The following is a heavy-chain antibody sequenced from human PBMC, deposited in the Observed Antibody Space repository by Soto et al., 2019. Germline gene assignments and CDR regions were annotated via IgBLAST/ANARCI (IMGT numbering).Heavy chain of an antibody. Sequence: EVQLVESGGSLVQPGGSLRLSCEVSGLTFSSYYMNWVRQAPGKGLEWVASIKPDGSQKNYVDSVRSRFTISRDNARSSVSLQMNSLRGDDTALYYGMTSGGYWGQGTLVIV. J-gene: IGHJ4*02. CDR1: GLTFSSYY. CDR2: IKPDGSQK. CDR3: MTSGGY. D-gene: IGHD6-25*01. V-gene: IGHV3-7*01.